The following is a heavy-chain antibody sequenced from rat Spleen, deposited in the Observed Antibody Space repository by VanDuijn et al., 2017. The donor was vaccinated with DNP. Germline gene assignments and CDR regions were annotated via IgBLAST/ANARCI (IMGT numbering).Heavy chain of an antibody. CDR3: VTRGDPFDNWFAY. D-gene: IGHD4-2*01. V-gene: IGHV4-2*01. J-gene: IGHJ3*01. CDR1: GFNFNDYW. CDR2: IKDDSSIK. Sequence: EVNLVESGGGLVQPGRSVKLSCAASGFNFNDYWMGWVRQAPGKGLEWIGEIKDDSSIKNYNPALNGKVTFSRDNDQNTLYLQMTNLESEDTGIYYCVTRGDPFDNWFAYWGRGALVTVSS.